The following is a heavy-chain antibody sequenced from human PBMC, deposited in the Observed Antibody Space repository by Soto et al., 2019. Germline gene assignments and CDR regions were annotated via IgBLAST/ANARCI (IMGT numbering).Heavy chain of an antibody. D-gene: IGHD2-2*01. CDR1: GFTFSNAW. CDR2: IKSKTDGGTT. CDR3: TTDSYCSSTSCYANYYYYYGMDV. V-gene: IGHV3-15*01. Sequence: PGGSLRLSCAASGFTFSNAWMSWVRQAPGKGLEWVGRIKSKTDGGTTDYAAPVKGRFTISRDDSKNTLYLQMSSLKTEDTAVYYCTTDSYCSSTSCYANYYYYYGMDVWGQGTTVTVSS. J-gene: IGHJ6*02.